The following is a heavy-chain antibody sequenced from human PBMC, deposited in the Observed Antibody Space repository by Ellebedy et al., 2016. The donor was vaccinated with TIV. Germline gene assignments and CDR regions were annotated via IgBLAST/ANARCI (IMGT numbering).Heavy chain of an antibody. CDR3: AGFRGEAVAGNWFDP. J-gene: IGHJ5*02. V-gene: IGHV3-23*01. CDR1: GFTFATYA. CDR2: ISGSGVKT. Sequence: PGGSLRLSCADSGFTFATYAMSWVRQAPGKGLEWVSHISGSGVKTYYADPVRGRFSISRDNSKNTLYLQMNSLRADDTAVYYCAGFRGEAVAGNWFDPWGQGTLVTVSS. D-gene: IGHD6-19*01.